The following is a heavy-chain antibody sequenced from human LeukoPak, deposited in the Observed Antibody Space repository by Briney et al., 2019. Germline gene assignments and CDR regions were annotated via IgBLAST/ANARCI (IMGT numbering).Heavy chain of an antibody. D-gene: IGHD3-3*01. CDR3: TTGRRYYDFWSGYYLDY. J-gene: IGHJ4*02. CDR2: IKSKTDGGTT. Sequence: PGGSLRLSCAASGFTFSNAWMSWVRQAPGKGLEWVGRIKSKTDGGTTDYAAPVKGRFTIPRDDSRNTLYVQMNSLKTEDTAVYYCTTGRRYYDFWSGYYLDYWGQGTLVTVSS. V-gene: IGHV3-15*01. CDR1: GFTFSNAW.